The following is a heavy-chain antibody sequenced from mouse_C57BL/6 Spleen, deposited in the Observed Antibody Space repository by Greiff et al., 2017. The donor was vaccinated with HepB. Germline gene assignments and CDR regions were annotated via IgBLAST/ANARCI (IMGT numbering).Heavy chain of an antibody. CDR2: IDPSDSYT. CDR3: ARRAQAFYYYAMDY. Sequence: QVQLQQPGAELVMPGASVKLSCKASGYTFTSYWMHWVKQRPGQGLEWIGEIDPSDSYTNYNQKFKGKSTLTVDKSSSTAYMQLSSLTSEDSAVYYCARRAQAFYYYAMDYWGQGTSVTVSS. CDR1: GYTFTSYW. D-gene: IGHD3-2*02. J-gene: IGHJ4*01. V-gene: IGHV1-69*01.